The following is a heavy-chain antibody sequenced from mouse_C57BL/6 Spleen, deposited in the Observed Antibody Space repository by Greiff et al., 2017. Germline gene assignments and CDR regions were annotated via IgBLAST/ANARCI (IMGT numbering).Heavy chain of an antibody. J-gene: IGHJ2*01. Sequence: VQLQQSGPELVKPGASVKISCKASGYAFSSSWMNWVKQRPGKGLEWIGRIYPGDGDTNYNGKFKGKATLTADKSSSTAYMQLSSLTSEDSAVYFCARSQDYYGSSYEDYWGQGTTLTVSS. CDR1: GYAFSSSW. CDR2: IYPGDGDT. D-gene: IGHD1-1*01. CDR3: ARSQDYYGSSYEDY. V-gene: IGHV1-82*01.